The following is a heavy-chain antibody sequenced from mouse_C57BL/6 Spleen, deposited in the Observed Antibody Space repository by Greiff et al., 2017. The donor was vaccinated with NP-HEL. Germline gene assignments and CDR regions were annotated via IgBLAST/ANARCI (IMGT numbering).Heavy chain of an antibody. Sequence: QVHVKQSGAELVKPGASVKISCKASGYAFSSYWMNWVKQRPGKGLEWIGQIYPGDGDTNYNGKFKGKATLTADKSSSTAYMQLSSLTSEDSAVYFCARKPTIVRGYFDYWGQGTTLTVSS. D-gene: IGHD2-5*01. CDR2: IYPGDGDT. CDR1: GYAFSSYW. V-gene: IGHV1-80*01. CDR3: ARKPTIVRGYFDY. J-gene: IGHJ2*01.